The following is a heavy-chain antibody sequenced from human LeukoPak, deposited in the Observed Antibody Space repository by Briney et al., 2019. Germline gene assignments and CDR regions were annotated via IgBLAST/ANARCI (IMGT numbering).Heavy chain of an antibody. CDR3: ARGAMFPYYFDY. CDR2: LKQDGSDR. J-gene: IGHJ4*02. V-gene: IGHV3-7*01. Sequence: SGGSLRLSCAASGFTFSSYWMSWVRQAAGKGLEWVASLKQDGSDRYYADSVKGRFTISRDNAKNSLYLQMNSLRAEDTAVYYCARGAMFPYYFDYWGQGTLVTVSS. CDR1: GFTFSSYW. D-gene: IGHD3-10*02.